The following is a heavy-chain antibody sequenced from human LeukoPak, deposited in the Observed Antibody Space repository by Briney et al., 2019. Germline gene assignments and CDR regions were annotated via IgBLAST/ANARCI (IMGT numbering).Heavy chain of an antibody. CDR2: INHSGST. CDR1: GGSFSGYY. D-gene: IGHD2-2*03. V-gene: IGHV4-34*01. CDR3: ARGRGYCSSTSCYASYYYYYGMDV. Sequence: SETLSLTCAVYGGSFSGYYWSWIRQPPGKGPEWIGEINHSGSTNYNPSLKSRVTISVDTSKNQFSLKLSSVTAADTAVYYCARGRGYCSSTSCYASYYYYYGMDVWGQGTTVTVSS. J-gene: IGHJ6*02.